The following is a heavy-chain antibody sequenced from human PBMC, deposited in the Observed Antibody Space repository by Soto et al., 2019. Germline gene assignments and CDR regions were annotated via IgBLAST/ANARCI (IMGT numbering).Heavy chain of an antibody. D-gene: IGHD3-3*01. CDR2: IYYSGST. CDR3: ARQRVITIFGVLNWFDP. J-gene: IGHJ5*02. CDR1: GGSIGSSSYY. V-gene: IGHV4-39*01. Sequence: PSETLSLTCTVSGGSIGSSSYYWGWIRQPPGKGLEWIGSIYYSGSTYYNPSLKSRVTISVDTSKNQFSLKLSSVTAADTAVYYCARQRVITIFGVLNWFDPWGQGTLVTVSS.